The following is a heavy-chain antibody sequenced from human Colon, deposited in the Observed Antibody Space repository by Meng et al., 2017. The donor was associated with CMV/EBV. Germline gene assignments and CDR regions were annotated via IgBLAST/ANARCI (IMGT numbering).Heavy chain of an antibody. CDR2: ITSSSETI. Sequence: GGSLRLSCAASGFTFSSYSMSWVRQAPGKGLEWVSSITSSSETIYYADSVKGRFTILRDNAKNSLHLQMNSLRADDTAVYYCARDLQLSTWGQGTLVTVSS. J-gene: IGHJ5*02. CDR3: ARDLQLST. V-gene: IGHV3-48*04. CDR1: GFTFSSYS. D-gene: IGHD2-2*01.